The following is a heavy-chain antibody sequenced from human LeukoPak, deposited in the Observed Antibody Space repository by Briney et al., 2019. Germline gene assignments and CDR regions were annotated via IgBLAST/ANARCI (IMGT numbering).Heavy chain of an antibody. D-gene: IGHD6-25*01. CDR3: ARQSTIAAARIDP. Sequence: SETLSLTCTVSGGSISDSNYYWGWIRQPPGRGLEWIANIYYSGSAYYSPSLKSRGTVSIDTSKNQFSLKLNSVTAADTAVYYCARQSTIAAARIDPWGQGTLVTVSS. V-gene: IGHV4-39*01. CDR2: IYYSGSA. CDR1: GGSISDSNYY. J-gene: IGHJ5*02.